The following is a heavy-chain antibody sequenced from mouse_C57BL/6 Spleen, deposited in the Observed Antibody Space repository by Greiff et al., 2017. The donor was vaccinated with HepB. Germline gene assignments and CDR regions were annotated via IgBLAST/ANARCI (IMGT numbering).Heavy chain of an antibody. CDR2: IYPRDGST. CDR1: GYTFTDHT. J-gene: IGHJ1*03. V-gene: IGHV1-78*01. D-gene: IGHD2-2*01. CDR3: AIYYGYLHWYFDV. Sequence: VQLQQSDAELVKPGASVKISCKVSGYTFTDHTIHWMKQRPEQGLEWIGYIYPRDGSTKYNEKFKDKATLTADKSSSTAYMQLNSLTSEDSAGYVCAIYYGYLHWYFDVWGTGTTVTVSS.